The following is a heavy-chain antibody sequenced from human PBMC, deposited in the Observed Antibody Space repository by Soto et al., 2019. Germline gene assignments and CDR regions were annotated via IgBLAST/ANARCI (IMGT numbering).Heavy chain of an antibody. Sequence: GESLKISCKGSGYSFTSYWIGWVRQMPGKGLEWMGIIYPGDSDTRYSPSFQGQVTISADKSISTAYLQWSSLKASDTAMYYCARLPVAAAGMPLFDYWGQGTLVTVSS. J-gene: IGHJ4*02. CDR1: GYSFTSYW. CDR3: ARLPVAAAGMPLFDY. CDR2: IYPGDSDT. V-gene: IGHV5-51*01. D-gene: IGHD6-13*01.